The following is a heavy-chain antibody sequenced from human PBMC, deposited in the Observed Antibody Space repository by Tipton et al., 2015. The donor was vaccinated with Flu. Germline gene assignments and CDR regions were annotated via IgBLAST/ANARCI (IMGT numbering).Heavy chain of an antibody. CDR2: INPNGGGT. D-gene: IGHD5-18*01. Sequence: QLVQSGAEVKKPGASVKVSCKASGYTFTGYYMHWVRQAPGQGLEWMGWINPNGGGTNYAQKFQGRVTMTRDTSISTAYMELSRLRSDDTAVYYCARIGPLLDTAMVRFPQYYFDYWGQGTLVTVSS. CDR1: GYTFTGYY. J-gene: IGHJ4*02. V-gene: IGHV1-2*02. CDR3: ARIGPLLDTAMVRFPQYYFDY.